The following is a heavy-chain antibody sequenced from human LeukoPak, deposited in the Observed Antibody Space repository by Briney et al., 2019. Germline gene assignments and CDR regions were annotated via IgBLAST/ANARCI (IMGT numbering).Heavy chain of an antibody. Sequence: SETLSLTCTGSGGSISSGSYYWSWIRQPAGKGLEWIGRIYTSGSTNYNPSLKSRVTISVDTSKNQFSLKLSSVTAADTAVYYCARDKRRDSGYDRDAFDIWGQGTMVTVSS. CDR1: GGSISSGSYY. J-gene: IGHJ3*02. CDR2: IYTSGST. CDR3: ARDKRRDSGYDRDAFDI. D-gene: IGHD5-12*01. V-gene: IGHV4-61*02.